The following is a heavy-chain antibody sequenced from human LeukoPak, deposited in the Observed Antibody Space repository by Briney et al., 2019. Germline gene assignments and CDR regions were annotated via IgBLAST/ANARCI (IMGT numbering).Heavy chain of an antibody. Sequence: GGSLRLSCAASGFTFSSYAMSWVREAPGKGLEWVSGISGSGGSTYYADSVKGRFTISRDNSKNTLYLQMNSLRAEDTAVYYCAKDLSYNYGATKDYWGQGTLVTVSS. CDR2: ISGSGGST. CDR3: AKDLSYNYGATKDY. J-gene: IGHJ4*02. D-gene: IGHD1-1*01. CDR1: GFTFSSYA. V-gene: IGHV3-23*01.